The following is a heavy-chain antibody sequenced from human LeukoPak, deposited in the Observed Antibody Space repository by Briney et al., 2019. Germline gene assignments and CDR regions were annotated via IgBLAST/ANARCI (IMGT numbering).Heavy chain of an antibody. J-gene: IGHJ4*02. D-gene: IGHD6-13*01. CDR2: ISSSCSTI. CDR1: GFTFSSYE. Sequence: GGSLRLSCAAPGFTFSSYEMNWVRQAPGKGLEWVSYISSSCSTIYYADSVKGRFTISRDNAKNSLYLQMNSLRAEDTAVYYCATSGYSSSWYFGWGQGTLVTVSS. CDR3: ATSGYSSSWYFG. V-gene: IGHV3-48*03.